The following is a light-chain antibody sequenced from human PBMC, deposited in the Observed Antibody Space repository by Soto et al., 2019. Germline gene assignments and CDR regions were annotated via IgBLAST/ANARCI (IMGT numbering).Light chain of an antibody. CDR2: DAF. Sequence: EIVLRQSPATLSLSPGARATLSCGASQSVSGSYLAWYQQKPGLAPRLLMYDAFSRATGIPDRFSGSGSGTDFTLTISRLEPEDFAVYYCQQYGSSLWTFGQGTKVDIK. V-gene: IGKV3D-20*01. CDR3: QQYGSSLWT. CDR1: QSVSGSY. J-gene: IGKJ1*01.